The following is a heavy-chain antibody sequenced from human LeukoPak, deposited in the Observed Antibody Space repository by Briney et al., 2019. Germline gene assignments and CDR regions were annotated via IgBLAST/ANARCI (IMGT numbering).Heavy chain of an antibody. CDR2: IYYSGST. J-gene: IGHJ6*02. D-gene: IGHD1-26*01. CDR1: GGSISSYY. CDR3: ARSPGSYYYYGMDV. Sequence: SETLSLTCTVSGGSISSYYWSWIRQPPGKGLELIGYIYYSGSTNYNPSLKSRVTISVDTSKNQFSLKLSSVTAADTAVYYCARSPGSYYYYGMDVWGQGTTVTVSS. V-gene: IGHV4-59*01.